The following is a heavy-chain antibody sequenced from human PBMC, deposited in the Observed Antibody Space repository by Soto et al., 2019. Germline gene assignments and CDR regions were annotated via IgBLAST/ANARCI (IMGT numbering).Heavy chain of an antibody. J-gene: IGHJ4*02. CDR3: ARQLAYSTSSVADY. CDR2: ISGSGDST. V-gene: IGHV3-23*01. CDR1: GFTFSSYA. D-gene: IGHD6-6*01. Sequence: GGSLRLSCAASGFTFSSYAMSWVRQAPGKGLEWVSAISGSGDSTYYADSVKGRFTISRDISKNTLYLQMNSLRAEDTTIYYCARQLAYSTSSVADYWGQGTLVTVSS.